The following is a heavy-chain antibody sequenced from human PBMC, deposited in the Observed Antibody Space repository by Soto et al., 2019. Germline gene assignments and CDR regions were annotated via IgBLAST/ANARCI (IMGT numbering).Heavy chain of an antibody. CDR2: IRSSSNI. CDR1: GFTFSDYT. D-gene: IGHD3-10*01. J-gene: IGHJ4*02. Sequence: EVQLVESGGGLVKPGGFLRLSCAASGFTFSDYTMNWVRQAPGKGLEWVSSIRSSSNIYYADSLKGRFTISRDNAKNSLYLQMNSLRDEDTAVYYCARAYGSQNYYSSCFVYWGQGTLVTVSS. V-gene: IGHV3-21*01. CDR3: ARAYGSQNYYSSCFVY.